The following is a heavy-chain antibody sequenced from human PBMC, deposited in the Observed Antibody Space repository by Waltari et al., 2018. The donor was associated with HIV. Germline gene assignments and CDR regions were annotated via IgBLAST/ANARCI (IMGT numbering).Heavy chain of an antibody. CDR1: GFAFGTYS. V-gene: IGHV3-48*02. Sequence: EALLVESGGAFVQTGGSLRVSCVVLGFAFGTYSMNWVRQAPGKGLEWVAYIGSGGTTIYADSVKGRFTISRDNAKNSVFLQMNSLREDDTAIYFCARDKLGDPAPVWGQGTTVTVSS. J-gene: IGHJ6*02. CDR2: IGSGGTTI. CDR3: ARDKLGDPAPV. D-gene: IGHD1-26*01.